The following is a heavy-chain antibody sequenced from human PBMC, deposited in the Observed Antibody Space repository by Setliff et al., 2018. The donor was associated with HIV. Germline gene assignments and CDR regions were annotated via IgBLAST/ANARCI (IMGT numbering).Heavy chain of an antibody. CDR1: GGSFSGYY. Sequence: LSLTCAVYGGSFSGYYMSWIRQAPGKGLEWVSYISSSSSSYTNYADSVKGRFTISRDNAKNSLYLQMNSLRAEDTAVYYCARDSYYYDSSGYDYWGQGTLVTVSS. D-gene: IGHD3-22*01. V-gene: IGHV3-11*06. J-gene: IGHJ4*02. CDR3: ARDSYYYDSSGYDY. CDR2: ISSSSSSYT.